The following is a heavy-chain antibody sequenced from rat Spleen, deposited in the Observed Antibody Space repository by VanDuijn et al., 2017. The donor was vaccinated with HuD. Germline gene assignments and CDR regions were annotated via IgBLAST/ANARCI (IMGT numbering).Heavy chain of an antibody. V-gene: IGHV5-20*01. Sequence: EVQLVESDGGLVHPGRSLKLSCAASGFTFSDYYMAWVRQAPGKGLDWVATIIHTDGSTYYPDSVKGRFTISRDNAKNTKYLQMDSLRSEDTATYYCTREAGYTYLWDYWGQGVMVTVSS. D-gene: IGHD2-6*01. J-gene: IGHJ2*01. CDR1: GFTFSDYY. CDR2: IIHTDGST. CDR3: TREAGYTYLWDY.